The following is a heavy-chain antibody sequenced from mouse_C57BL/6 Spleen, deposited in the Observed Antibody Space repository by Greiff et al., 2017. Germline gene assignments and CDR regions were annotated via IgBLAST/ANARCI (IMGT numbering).Heavy chain of an antibody. Sequence: VQLQQPGAELVMPGASVKLSCKASGYTFTSYWMHWVKQRPGQGLEWIGEIDPSDSYTNYNQKFKGKSTLTVDKSSSTAYMQLSSLTSEDSAVYYCASGGTGKGFADWGQGTLVTVSA. V-gene: IGHV1-69*01. CDR2: IDPSDSYT. CDR3: ASGGTGKGFAD. CDR1: GYTFTSYW. J-gene: IGHJ3*01. D-gene: IGHD4-1*01.